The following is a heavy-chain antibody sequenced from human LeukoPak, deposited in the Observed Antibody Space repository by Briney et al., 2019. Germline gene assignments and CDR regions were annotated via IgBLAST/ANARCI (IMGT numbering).Heavy chain of an antibody. Sequence: GGSLRLSCAASGFSFSSYWMHWVRQAPGKGLVWVARVSSDGRSTTYADSVQGRFTVSRDNAENTLYLQMNSLRAEDTAVYYCAKQSTARSLGEGGQGTLVTVSS. J-gene: IGHJ4*02. V-gene: IGHV3-74*01. CDR3: AKQSTARSLGE. CDR1: GFSFSSYW. CDR2: VSSDGRST. D-gene: IGHD6-6*01.